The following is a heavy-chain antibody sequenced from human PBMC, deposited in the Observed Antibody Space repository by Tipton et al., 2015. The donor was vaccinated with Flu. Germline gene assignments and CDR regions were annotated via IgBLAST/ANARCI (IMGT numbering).Heavy chain of an antibody. J-gene: IGHJ6*02. CDR1: GGSVSSGSYY. D-gene: IGHD2-21*01. Sequence: TLSLTCTVSGGSVSSGSYYWSWIRQPPGKGLEWIGYIDYSGSTNYNPSLKSRVTISVDTSKNQFSLKLSSVTAADTAVYYCARDQVSPHLTEGVDVWGHGTTVTVSS. CDR2: IDYSGST. V-gene: IGHV4-61*01. CDR3: ARDQVSPHLTEGVDV.